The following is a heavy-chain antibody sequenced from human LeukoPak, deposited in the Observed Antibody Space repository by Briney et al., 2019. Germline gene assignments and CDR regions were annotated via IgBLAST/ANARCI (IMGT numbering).Heavy chain of an antibody. Sequence: GGSLRLSCAASGFTFSSYWMSWVRQAPGKGLELVANIKRDGSEKYYVDSVKGRFTISRDNAKNSLYLQMNSLRAEDTAVYYCAAETGGDGFDYWGQGTLVTVSS. CDR2: IKRDGSEK. V-gene: IGHV3-7*01. CDR1: GFTFSSYW. J-gene: IGHJ4*02. CDR3: AAETGGDGFDY. D-gene: IGHD5-24*01.